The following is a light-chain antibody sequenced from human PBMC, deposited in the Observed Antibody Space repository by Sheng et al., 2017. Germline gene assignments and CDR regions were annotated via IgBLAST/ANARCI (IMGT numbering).Light chain of an antibody. CDR1: SSNIGSNY. V-gene: IGLV1-51*01. J-gene: IGLJ3*02. Sequence: QSVLTQPPSVSAAPGQKVTISCSGSSSNIGSNYVSWYQQLPGTAPKFLIYDNNKRPSGIPDRFSGSKSGTSATLGITGLQTGDEADYYCGTWDSSLSVGVFGGGTKLTVL. CDR3: GTWDSSLSVGV. CDR2: DNN.